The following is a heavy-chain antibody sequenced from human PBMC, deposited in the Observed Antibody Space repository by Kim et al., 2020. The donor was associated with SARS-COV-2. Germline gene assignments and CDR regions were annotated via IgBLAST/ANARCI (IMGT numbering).Heavy chain of an antibody. V-gene: IGHV3-48*02. CDR3: ARDHGTVTSTLDAFDI. J-gene: IGHJ3*02. CDR2: ISSRSNTI. Sequence: GGSLRLSCAASGFTFSDYSLNWVRQAPGKGLEWVSFISSRSNTIYYADSVKGRFTISRDNAKNSLYLQMNRLRDEDTAVYYCARDHGTVTSTLDAFDIWGQGIMVTVSS. CDR1: GFTFSDYS. D-gene: IGHD4-4*01.